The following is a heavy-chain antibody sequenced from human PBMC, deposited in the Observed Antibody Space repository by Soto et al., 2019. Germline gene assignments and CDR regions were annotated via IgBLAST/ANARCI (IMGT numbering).Heavy chain of an antibody. CDR2: ISYDGSNK. J-gene: IGHJ6*02. CDR1: GFTFSSYG. V-gene: IGHV3-30*18. Sequence: QVQLVESGGGVVQPGRSLRLSCAASGFTFSSYGMHWVRQAPGKGLEWVAVISYDGSNKYYADSVKGRFTISRDNSKNXXYXQTXSLRAEDTAVYYCAKGDGSYCGGDCYSVDYYGMDVWGQGTTVTVSS. D-gene: IGHD2-21*02. CDR3: AKGDGSYCGGDCYSVDYYGMDV.